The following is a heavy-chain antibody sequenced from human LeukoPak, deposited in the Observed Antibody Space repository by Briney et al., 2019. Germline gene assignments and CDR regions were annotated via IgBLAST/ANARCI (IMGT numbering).Heavy chain of an antibody. Sequence: SETLSLTCAVYGGSFSGYYWGWIRQPPGKGLEWIGSIYHSGSTYYNPSLKSRVTISVDTSKNQFSLKLSSVTAADTAVYYCARHRDYSNRRCGFDPWGQGTLVTVSS. J-gene: IGHJ5*02. D-gene: IGHD4-11*01. CDR2: IYHSGST. CDR3: ARHRDYSNRRCGFDP. CDR1: GGSFSGYY. V-gene: IGHV4-38-2*01.